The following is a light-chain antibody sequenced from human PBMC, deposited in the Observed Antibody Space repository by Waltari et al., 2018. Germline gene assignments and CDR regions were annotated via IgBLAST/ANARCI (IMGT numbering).Light chain of an antibody. Sequence: DIKINQYPYTKSASIGDRDTKTCRASKSIRSWLAWYQQKPGKAPKLLIYKASSLESGVPSRFSGSGSGTEFTLTISSLQPDDFATYYCQQYNSYSTWTFGQGTKVEIK. V-gene: IGKV1-5*03. CDR2: KAS. J-gene: IGKJ1*01. CDR1: KSIRSW. CDR3: QQYNSYSTWT.